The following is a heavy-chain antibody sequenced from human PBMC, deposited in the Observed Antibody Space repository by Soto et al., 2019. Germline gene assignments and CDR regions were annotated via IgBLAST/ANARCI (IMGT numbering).Heavy chain of an antibody. J-gene: IGHJ4*02. CDR1: GFTFSSYS. CDR2: ISSSSSTI. Sequence: EVQLVESGGGLVQPGGSLRLSCAASGFTFSSYSMNWVRQAPGKGLEWVSYISSSSSTIYYADSVKGRFTISRDNAKNSLYLQMNSLRAEDMAVYYCARAQYYYYFDYWGQGTLVTVSS. D-gene: IGHD2-8*01. CDR3: ARAQYYYYFDY. V-gene: IGHV3-48*01.